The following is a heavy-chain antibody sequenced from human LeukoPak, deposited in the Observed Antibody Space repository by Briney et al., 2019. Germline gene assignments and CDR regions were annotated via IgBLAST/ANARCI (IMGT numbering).Heavy chain of an antibody. CDR3: ARVVGYCSSTSCPYYFDY. Sequence: SETLSLTCTVSGGSISSYYWSWIRQHPGKGLEWIGYIYYSGSTYYNPSLKSRVTISVDTSKNQFSLKLSSVTAADTAVYYCARVVGYCSSTSCPYYFDYWGQGTLVTVSS. J-gene: IGHJ4*02. D-gene: IGHD2-2*01. CDR1: GGSISSYY. V-gene: IGHV4-59*06. CDR2: IYYSGST.